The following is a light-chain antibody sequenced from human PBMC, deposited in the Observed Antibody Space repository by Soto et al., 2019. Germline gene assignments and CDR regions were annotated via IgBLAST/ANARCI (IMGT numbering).Light chain of an antibody. J-gene: IGKJ1*01. CDR3: QQYGSSPPWT. CDR1: QSISDT. Sequence: EIVMTQSPATLSVSPGGRATLSCRASQSISDTLAWYQQKPGQAPRLLIHGASSRATGIPDRFSGSGSGTDFTLTISRLEPEDFAVYYCQQYGSSPPWTFGQGTKVDIK. CDR2: GAS. V-gene: IGKV3-20*01.